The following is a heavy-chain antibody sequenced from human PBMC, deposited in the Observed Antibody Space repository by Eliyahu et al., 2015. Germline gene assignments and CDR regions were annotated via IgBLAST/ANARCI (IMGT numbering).Heavy chain of an antibody. D-gene: IGHD3-22*01. J-gene: IGHJ6*02. CDR1: GNTFTDYF. CDR2: INPNSGGT. Sequence: VQSGAEVKKPGASVKVSCKASGNTFTDYFMHWVRQAPGQGLEWMGWINPNSGGTNYVQRFQGRVSMTRDTSINTVYMELSRLASDDTAVYFCARGGYXYDSSHFYYGMDVWGQGTTVTVSS. V-gene: IGHV1-2*02. CDR3: ARGGYXYDSSHFYYGMDV.